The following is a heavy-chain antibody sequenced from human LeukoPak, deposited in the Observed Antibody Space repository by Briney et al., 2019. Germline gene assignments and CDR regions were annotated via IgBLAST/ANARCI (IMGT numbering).Heavy chain of an antibody. D-gene: IGHD3-9*01. Sequence: PSETLSLTCAVSNYSISSGFYWAWVRQPPGKGLGWIGNIYYSGSTYCNPSLKRRIIISVDTSKNQFSLKLRSVTAADTAVYYCARAFDYNWFNPWGQGTLVTVSS. CDR3: ARAFDYNWFNP. J-gene: IGHJ5*02. CDR2: IYYSGST. V-gene: IGHV4-38-2*01. CDR1: NYSISSGFY.